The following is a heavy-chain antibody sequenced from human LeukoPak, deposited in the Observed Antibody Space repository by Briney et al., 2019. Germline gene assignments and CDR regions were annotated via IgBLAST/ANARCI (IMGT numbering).Heavy chain of an antibody. CDR3: ARARSFIAAAGGFDY. D-gene: IGHD6-13*01. V-gene: IGHV1-69*04. CDR2: IIPILGIA. J-gene: IGHJ4*02. Sequence: ASVKVSCKASGGTFSSYAISWVRQAPGQGLEWMGRIIPILGIANYAQKFQGRVTSTADKSTSTAYMELSSLRSEDTAVYYCARARSFIAAAGGFDYWGQGTLVTVSS. CDR1: GGTFSSYA.